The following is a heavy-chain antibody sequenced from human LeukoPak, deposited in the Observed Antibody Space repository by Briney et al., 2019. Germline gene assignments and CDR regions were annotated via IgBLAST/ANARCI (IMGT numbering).Heavy chain of an antibody. CDR1: GGSFSGYY. V-gene: IGHV4-34*01. CDR3: AKHYMGSYDNRGLDY. J-gene: IGHJ4*02. D-gene: IGHD3-10*01. CDR2: INHSGST. Sequence: SETLSLTCAVYGGSFSGYYWSWLRQPPGKGLEWIGEINHSGSTNYNPSLKSRVTISVDTSKNQFSLKLSSVTAADTAVYYCAKHYMGSYDNRGLDYWGQGTLVTVSS.